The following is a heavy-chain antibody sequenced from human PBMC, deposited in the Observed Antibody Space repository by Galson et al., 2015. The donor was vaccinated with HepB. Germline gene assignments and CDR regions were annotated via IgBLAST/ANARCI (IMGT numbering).Heavy chain of an antibody. V-gene: IGHV1-2*02. CDR2: ISPDGGGT. D-gene: IGHD7-27*01. Sequence: SVKVSCKASEYTFAGHYLHWVRQAPGQGLEWMGWISPDGGGTHYAQKFQGRVTMTRDTSRDTSISTVYMELSSLKSDDTAVYYCARDNNWGHDYWGQGTLVTVSS. CDR3: ARDNNWGHDY. CDR1: EYTFAGHY. J-gene: IGHJ4*02.